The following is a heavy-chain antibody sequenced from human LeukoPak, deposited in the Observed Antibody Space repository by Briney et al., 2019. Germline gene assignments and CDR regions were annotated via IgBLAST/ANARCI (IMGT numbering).Heavy chain of an antibody. V-gene: IGHV4-34*01. CDR1: GGSFSGYY. CDR3: ARGGDILTGYYGFDY. Sequence: EASETLSLTCAVFGGSFSGYYWSWIRQPPGKGLEWIGEINHSGSTNYNPSLKSRVTISVDTSKNQFSLKLSSVTAADTAVYYCARGGDILTGYYGFDYWGQGTLVTVSS. CDR2: INHSGST. J-gene: IGHJ4*02. D-gene: IGHD3-9*01.